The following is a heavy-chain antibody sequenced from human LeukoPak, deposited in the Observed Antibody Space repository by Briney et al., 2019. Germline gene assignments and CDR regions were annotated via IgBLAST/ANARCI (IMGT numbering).Heavy chain of an antibody. CDR2: IYYSGST. Sequence: SETLSLTCTVSGGSISSSSYYWGWIRQPPGKGLEWIGSIYYSGSTYYNPSLKSRVTISVDTSKNQFSLKLSSVTAADTAVYYCARELAVKPGSWGQGTLVTVSS. J-gene: IGHJ4*02. V-gene: IGHV4-39*07. CDR3: ARELAVKPGS. CDR1: GGSISSSSYY. D-gene: IGHD3-10*01.